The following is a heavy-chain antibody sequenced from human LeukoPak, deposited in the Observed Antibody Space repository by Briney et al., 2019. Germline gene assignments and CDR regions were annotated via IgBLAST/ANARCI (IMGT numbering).Heavy chain of an antibody. V-gene: IGHV3-7*01. CDR1: GFTFSSYW. J-gene: IGHJ5*02. CDR2: IKQDGSEK. CDR3: ARDQGYCSSTSCYPSNWFDP. D-gene: IGHD2-2*01. Sequence: GGSLRLSCAASGFTFSSYWMSWVRQAPGKGLEWVANIKQDGSEKYYADSVKGRFTISRDNSKNTLYLQMNSLRAEDTAVYYCARDQGYCSSTSCYPSNWFDPWGQGTLVTVSS.